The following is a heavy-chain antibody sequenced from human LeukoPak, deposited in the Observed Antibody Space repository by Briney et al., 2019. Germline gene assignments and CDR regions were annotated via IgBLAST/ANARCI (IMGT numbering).Heavy chain of an antibody. CDR2: ISGSGRST. Sequence: VGSLRLSCAASGFTFNNYVTSWVRQAPGKGLGWVSPISGSGRSTYYAGSVKGMFNNSSDNPKNPLYMQMNSLKPDDTALYYCAKGADYCSVFDYWGQGTLVTVSS. D-gene: IGHD2/OR15-2a*01. J-gene: IGHJ4*02. CDR3: AKGADYCSVFDY. CDR1: GFTFNNYV. V-gene: IGHV3-23*01.